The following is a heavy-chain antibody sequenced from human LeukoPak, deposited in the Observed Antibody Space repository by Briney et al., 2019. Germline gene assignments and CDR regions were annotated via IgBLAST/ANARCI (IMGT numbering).Heavy chain of an antibody. Sequence: GGSLRLSCAASGFTFSSYSMNWVRQAPGKGLEWVSSISSSSYIYYADSVKGRFTISRDNAKNSLYLQMNSLRAEDTAVYYCARDVEYSSGWYQYYYYYGMDVWGQGTTVTVSS. CDR2: ISSSSYI. V-gene: IGHV3-21*01. D-gene: IGHD6-19*01. CDR3: ARDVEYSSGWYQYYYYYGMDV. J-gene: IGHJ6*02. CDR1: GFTFSSYS.